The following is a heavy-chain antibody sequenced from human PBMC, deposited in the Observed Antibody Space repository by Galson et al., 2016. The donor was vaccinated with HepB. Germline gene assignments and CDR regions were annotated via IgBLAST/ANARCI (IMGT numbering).Heavy chain of an antibody. V-gene: IGHV3-33*08. D-gene: IGHD6-19*01. J-gene: IGHJ4*02. CDR2: ISYDGNNR. CDR1: GFTFNNYG. CDR3: ARFTQEWLDRVYYFDY. Sequence: SLRLSCATSGFTFNNYGINWVRQAPGKGLEWVAGISYDGNNRHYADAVKGRFTISRDSSTNTVYLHMNSLRTDDTAAYYCARFTQEWLDRVYYFDYWGQGTLVTVSS.